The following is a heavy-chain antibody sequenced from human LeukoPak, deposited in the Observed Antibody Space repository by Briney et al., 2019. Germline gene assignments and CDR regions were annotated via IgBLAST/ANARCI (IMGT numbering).Heavy chain of an antibody. CDR2: IWYDGSKI. D-gene: IGHD1-26*01. Sequence: GGSLRLSCAASGFPFNTYGMHWVRPPPGKGLEWVAVIWYDGSKIYYTDSVKGRFTISRDNSKNTLFLQMSSLRAEDSGVYYCARDLAKGRYFYYWGQGTLVTVSS. J-gene: IGHJ4*02. CDR3: ARDLAKGRYFYY. V-gene: IGHV3-33*01. CDR1: GFPFNTYG.